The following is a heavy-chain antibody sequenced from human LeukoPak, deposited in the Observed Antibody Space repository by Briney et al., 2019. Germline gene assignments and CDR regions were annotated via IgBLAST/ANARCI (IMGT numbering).Heavy chain of an antibody. CDR1: GGSFSGYY. Sequence: SETLSLTCAVYGGSFSGYYRSWIRQPPGKGLEWIGEINHSGSTNYNPSLKSRVTISVDTSKNQFSLKLSSVTAADTAVYYCARGRVGSPLLSSLSSYYYYGMDVWGQGTTVTVSS. D-gene: IGHD2-21*01. CDR3: ARGRVGSPLLSSLSSYYYYGMDV. V-gene: IGHV4-34*01. J-gene: IGHJ6*02. CDR2: INHSGST.